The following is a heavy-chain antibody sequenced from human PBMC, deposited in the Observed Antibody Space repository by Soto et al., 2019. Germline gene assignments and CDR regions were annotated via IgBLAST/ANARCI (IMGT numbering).Heavy chain of an antibody. Sequence: VGSLRLSCAASGFTFSSYAMHWVRQAPGKGLEWVAVISYDGSNKYYADSVKGRFTISRDNSKNTLYLQMNSLRAEDTAVYYCARDLEDYYDSSGYTLWGQGTLVTVS. V-gene: IGHV3-30-3*01. CDR2: ISYDGSNK. D-gene: IGHD3-22*01. CDR3: ARDLEDYYDSSGYTL. J-gene: IGHJ4*02. CDR1: GFTFSSYA.